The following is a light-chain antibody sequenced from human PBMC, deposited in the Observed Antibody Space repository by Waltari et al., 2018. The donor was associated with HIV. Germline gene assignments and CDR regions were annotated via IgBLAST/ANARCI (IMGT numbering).Light chain of an antibody. CDR1: SSDVGGYNY. V-gene: IGLV2-14*01. Sequence: QSALTQPASVSGSPGQSITISCTGTSSDVGGYNYVSWYQQHPGKAPKLMIYDVSKRPSGVSKRFSCSKSGNTASLTISGLRAEDEADYYCSSYTSSSTWVFGGGTKLTVL. CDR2: DVS. CDR3: SSYTSSSTWV. J-gene: IGLJ3*02.